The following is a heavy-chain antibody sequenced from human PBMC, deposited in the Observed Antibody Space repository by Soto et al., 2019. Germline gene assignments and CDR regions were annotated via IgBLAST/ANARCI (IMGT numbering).Heavy chain of an antibody. D-gene: IGHD3-10*01. CDR3: ARDWGSWSYYNGPNDY. V-gene: IGHV3-30-3*01. CDR1: GFTFSSYA. CDR2: ISYDGSKK. Sequence: PGGSLRLSCAASGFTFSSYAMHWVRQAPGKGLEWVAVISYDGSKKYYGDSVKGRFTISRDNYKKTLYLQMNSLRAEHTAVYYCARDWGSWSYYNGPNDYWGQGTLVTVSS. J-gene: IGHJ4*02.